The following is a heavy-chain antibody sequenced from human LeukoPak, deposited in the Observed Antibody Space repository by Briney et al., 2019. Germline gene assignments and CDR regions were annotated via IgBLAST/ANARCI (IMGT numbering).Heavy chain of an antibody. CDR1: GFTFSSYA. CDR2: ISYDGSNK. V-gene: IGHV3-30*04. D-gene: IGHD6-13*01. CDR3: ARDLSLVYDY. J-gene: IGHJ4*02. Sequence: PGGSLRLSCAASGFTFSSYAMHWVRQAPGKGLEWVAVISYDGSNKYYADSVKGRFTISRDNSKNTLYLQMNSLRAEDTAVYYCARDLSLVYDYWGQGTLVTVSS.